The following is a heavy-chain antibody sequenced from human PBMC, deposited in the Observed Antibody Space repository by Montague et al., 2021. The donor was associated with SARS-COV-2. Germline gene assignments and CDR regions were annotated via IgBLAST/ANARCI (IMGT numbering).Heavy chain of an antibody. J-gene: IGHJ6*02. Sequence: SVKVSCKASGYTFTSYGISWVRQAPGQGLEWMGWISVYNGNTNYAQKLQGRVTMTTDTTTSTAYMELRSLRSDDTAVYYCAKDSVGVVVDYYYYYYGMDVWGQGTTVTVSS. CDR2: ISVYNGNT. CDR1: GYTFTSYG. D-gene: IGHD2-15*01. V-gene: IGHV1-18*01. CDR3: AKDSVGVVVDYYYYYYGMDV.